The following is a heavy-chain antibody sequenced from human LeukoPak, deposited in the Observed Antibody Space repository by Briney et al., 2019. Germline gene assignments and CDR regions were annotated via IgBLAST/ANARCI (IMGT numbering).Heavy chain of an antibody. CDR2: IYSGGST. D-gene: IGHD3-10*01. CDR3: ARDRVSSGTMFDY. Sequence: PGGSLRLSCAASGFTVSSNYMSWVRQAPGKGLEWVSVIYSGGSTYYADPVKGRFTISRDNSKNTLYLQMNSLRAEDTAVYYCARDRVSSGTMFDYWGQGTLVTVSS. CDR1: GFTVSSNY. V-gene: IGHV3-66*01. J-gene: IGHJ4*02.